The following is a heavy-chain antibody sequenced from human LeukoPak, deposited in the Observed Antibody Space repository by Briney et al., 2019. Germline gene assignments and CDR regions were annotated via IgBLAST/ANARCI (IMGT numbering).Heavy chain of an antibody. Sequence: ASVTVSCKASGGTFSSYAISWVRQAPGQGLEWMGRIIPILGIANYAQKFQGRVTITADKSTSTAYMELSSLRSEDTAVYYCARSYYYDSSGYYNFDYWGQGTLVTVSS. V-gene: IGHV1-69*04. CDR3: ARSYYYDSSGYYNFDY. CDR2: IIPILGIA. J-gene: IGHJ4*02. D-gene: IGHD3-22*01. CDR1: GGTFSSYA.